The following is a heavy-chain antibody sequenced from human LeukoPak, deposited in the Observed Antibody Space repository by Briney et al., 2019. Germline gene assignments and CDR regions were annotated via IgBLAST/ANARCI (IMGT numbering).Heavy chain of an antibody. D-gene: IGHD3-22*01. CDR2: IIPIFGTA. CDR3: ARDGGYDSSGSNYYYYMDV. CDR1: GGTFTSYA. Sequence: SVTLSCTASGGTFTSYAISWVRHAPGQGLEWMWGIIPIFGTANYAQKFQGRVTITTDESTSTAYLELSSLRSEDTAVYYCARDGGYDSSGSNYYYYMDVWGKGTTVTVSS. J-gene: IGHJ6*03. V-gene: IGHV1-69*05.